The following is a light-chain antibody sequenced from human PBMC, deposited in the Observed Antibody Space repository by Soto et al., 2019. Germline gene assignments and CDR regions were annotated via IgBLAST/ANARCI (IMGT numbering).Light chain of an antibody. V-gene: IGKV3-20*01. CDR1: QSVLNF. CDR2: GAS. J-gene: IGKJ5*01. Sequence: EIVLTQSPATVSLSPGEGAALSCRANQSVLNFLAWYQQTPGQAPRILIYGASSRDTGIPDRFSGSGSGTDFTLTITRLEPEDSAVYFCQQYTGPPTTFGQGTRLEIK. CDR3: QQYTGPPTT.